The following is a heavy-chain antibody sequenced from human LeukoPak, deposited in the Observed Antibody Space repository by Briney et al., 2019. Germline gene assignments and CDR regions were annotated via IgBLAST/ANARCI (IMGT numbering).Heavy chain of an antibody. D-gene: IGHD3-22*01. V-gene: IGHV3-48*03. CDR3: AKAFRGDITMIVVVITALFDY. Sequence: GGSLRLSCAASGFTFSSYEMNWVRQAPGKGLEWVSYIHNSGNTLYYADSVKGRFTISRDNSKNTLYLQMNSLRAEDTAVYYCAKAFRGDITMIVVVITALFDYWGQGTLVTVSS. J-gene: IGHJ4*02. CDR2: IHNSGNTL. CDR1: GFTFSSYE.